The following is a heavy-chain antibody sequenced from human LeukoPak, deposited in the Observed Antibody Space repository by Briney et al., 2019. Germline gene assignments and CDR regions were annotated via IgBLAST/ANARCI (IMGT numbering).Heavy chain of an antibody. J-gene: IGHJ6*03. CDR2: ISSSGSTI. CDR1: GFTFSDYY. Sequence: PGGSLRLSCAASGFTFSDYYMSWIRQAPGKGLEWVSYISSSGSTIYYADSVKGRFTISRDNAKNSLYLQMNSLSAEDTAVYYCARAVVPAAILDYYYYYMDVWGKGTTVTVSS. CDR3: ARAVVPAAILDYYYYYMDV. D-gene: IGHD2-2*02. V-gene: IGHV3-11*04.